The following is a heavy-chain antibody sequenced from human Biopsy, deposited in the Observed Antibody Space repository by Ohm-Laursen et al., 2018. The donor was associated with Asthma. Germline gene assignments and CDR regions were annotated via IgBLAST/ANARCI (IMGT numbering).Heavy chain of an antibody. V-gene: IGHV3-30*03. J-gene: IGHJ6*02. CDR2: ISFDGSNK. CDR3: ARSDDMGV. Sequence: SLRLSCAAFGFTFGNYGMHWVRQAPGKGLDWVAVISFDGSNKNYTDSVKGRFTISRDNSRNMLHLQMNSLRAEDTAVYYCARSDDMGVWGQGTTVTVSS. CDR1: GFTFGNYG.